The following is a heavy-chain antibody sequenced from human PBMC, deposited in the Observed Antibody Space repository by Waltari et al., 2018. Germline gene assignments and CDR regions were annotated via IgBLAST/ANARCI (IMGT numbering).Heavy chain of an antibody. CDR2: ISASAAST. D-gene: IGHD7-27*01. CDR3: AARKDGDDY. V-gene: IGHV3-23*01. Sequence: EGQLLESGGGLVHPGGSLRLSCEASGSTFSSFAMSWVRQAPGKGLEWVSAISASAASTYYADSVKGRFTISRDNSRNTVFLQMNSLRAEDTAVYYCAARKDGDDYWGQGTLVTVSS. J-gene: IGHJ4*02. CDR1: GSTFSSFA.